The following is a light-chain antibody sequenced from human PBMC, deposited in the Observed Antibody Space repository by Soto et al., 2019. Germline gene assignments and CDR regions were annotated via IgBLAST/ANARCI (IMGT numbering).Light chain of an antibody. CDR1: QGLVYSDGNTY. V-gene: IGKV2-30*01. CDR3: LQGRRWPWT. Sequence: DVVMTQSPLSLPVTLGQPATISCRSSQGLVYSDGNTYLSWFQQRPGQSPRRLISKISIRDSGVPDRFSGSGSGTEFTLKISRVEAEDVGVYYCLQGRRWPWTFGQGTRVEI. CDR2: KIS. J-gene: IGKJ1*01.